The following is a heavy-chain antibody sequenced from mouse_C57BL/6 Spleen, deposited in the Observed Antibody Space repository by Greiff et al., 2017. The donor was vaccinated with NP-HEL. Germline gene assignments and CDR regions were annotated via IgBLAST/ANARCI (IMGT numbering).Heavy chain of an antibody. Sequence: EVKLMESGGGLVKPGGSLKLSCAASGFTFSDYGMHWVRQAPEKGLEWFAYISSGSSTIYYADTVKGRFTISRDNGKNTLFLQMTSLRSEDTAMYYCARRWLPLAMDYWGQGTSVTVSS. J-gene: IGHJ4*01. D-gene: IGHD2-3*01. CDR1: GFTFSDYG. V-gene: IGHV5-17*01. CDR3: ARRWLPLAMDY. CDR2: ISSGSSTI.